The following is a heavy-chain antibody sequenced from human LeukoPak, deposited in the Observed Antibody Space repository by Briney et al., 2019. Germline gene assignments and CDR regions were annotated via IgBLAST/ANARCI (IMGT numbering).Heavy chain of an antibody. CDR3: AKRGVVIRVILVGFHKEAYYFDS. J-gene: IGHJ4*02. Sequence: GGSLRLSCAVSGVTLSNYAMSWVRQAPGKGLEWVAGISGSGGGTHYADSVKGRFTISRDNPKNTLYLQMNNLRAGDTAVYFCAKRGVVIRVILVGFHKEAYYFDSWGQGALVTVSS. CDR1: GVTLSNYA. D-gene: IGHD3-22*01. V-gene: IGHV3-23*01. CDR2: ISGSGGGT.